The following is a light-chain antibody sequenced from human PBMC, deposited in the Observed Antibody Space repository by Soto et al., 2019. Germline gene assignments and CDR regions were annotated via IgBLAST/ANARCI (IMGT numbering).Light chain of an antibody. CDR2: AAS. V-gene: IGKV3-20*01. CDR1: QSVSVNS. J-gene: IGKJ5*01. CDR3: QQYGSSPPIT. Sequence: EIVLTQSPGTLSLSPGERATLSCRASQSVSVNSLAWYQQKGGQAPRLLIYAASNRATGIPARFSGSGSGTDFTLTISSLEPEDFAVYYCQQYGSSPPITFGQGTRLEIK.